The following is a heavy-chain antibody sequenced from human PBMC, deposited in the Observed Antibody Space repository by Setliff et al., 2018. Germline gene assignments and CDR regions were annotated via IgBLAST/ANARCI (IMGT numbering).Heavy chain of an antibody. Sequence: PSETLSLTCAVSGGSISSGGYYWSWIRQHPGKGLEWIGYIYYSGNTYYNPSLKSRVAISVDTSKNQFSLKLSSVTAADTAVYYCARVPRFTDTRNAFDIWGQGTMVTVSS. D-gene: IGHD5-18*01. CDR2: IYYSGNT. J-gene: IGHJ3*02. CDR3: ARVPRFTDTRNAFDI. CDR1: GGSISSGGYY. V-gene: IGHV4-31*11.